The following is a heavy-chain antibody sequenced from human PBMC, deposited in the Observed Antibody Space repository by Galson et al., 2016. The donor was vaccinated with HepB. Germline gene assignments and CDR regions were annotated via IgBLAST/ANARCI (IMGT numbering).Heavy chain of an antibody. D-gene: IGHD3-3*01. V-gene: IGHV1-18*01. Sequence: SVKVSCKASGYTFNTYGVAWVRQAPGQGLEWMGWINTNNGNTNYAQNLQGRVTMTTDASTSTAYMDLRSLRSDDTAVYYCARDPYYGRIDYWGQGTLVTVSS. CDR1: GYTFNTYG. J-gene: IGHJ4*02. CDR2: INTNNGNT. CDR3: ARDPYYGRIDY.